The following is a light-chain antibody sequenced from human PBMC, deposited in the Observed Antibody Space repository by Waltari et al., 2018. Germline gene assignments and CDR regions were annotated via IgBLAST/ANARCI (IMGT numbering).Light chain of an antibody. J-gene: IGKJ2*01. V-gene: IGKV1-13*02. CDR1: QGISSG. Sequence: AIQLTQSPSFLSASVGDRVTINCRASQGISSGLAWYQQKPGNPPQLLIYDTSSLKSGVPSRFSGSGSGTDFTLTIDSLQPEDFATHYCQQVNTYPLYTFGQGTKL. CDR2: DTS. CDR3: QQVNTYPLYT.